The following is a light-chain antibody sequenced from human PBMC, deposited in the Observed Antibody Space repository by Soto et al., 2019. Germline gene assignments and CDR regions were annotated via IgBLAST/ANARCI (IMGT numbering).Light chain of an antibody. CDR1: QGISSY. CDR3: QQSYSAPIT. J-gene: IGKJ5*01. Sequence: AIRMTQSPSSFSASTGDRVTITCRASQGISSYLAWYQQKPGKAPKLLIYAASTLQSGVPSRFSGSGSGTDFTLTITGLQREDFASYYCQQSYSAPITFGQGTRLEIK. CDR2: AAS. V-gene: IGKV1-8*01.